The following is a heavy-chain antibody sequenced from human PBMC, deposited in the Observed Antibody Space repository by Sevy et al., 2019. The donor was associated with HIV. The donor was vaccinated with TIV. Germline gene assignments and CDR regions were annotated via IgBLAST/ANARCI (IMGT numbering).Heavy chain of an antibody. V-gene: IGHV4-4*07. CDR2: IYTSGSS. CDR3: ARAGVRGVMRYYYFDY. Sequence: SETLSLTCTVSGGSISSYYWSWIRQPAGKGLEWIGRIYTSGSSNYNPSLKRRVTMSVDTSKNQFSLKLSSVTAADTAAYYCARAGVRGVMRYYYFDYWGQRTLVTVSS. J-gene: IGHJ4*02. D-gene: IGHD3-10*01. CDR1: GGSISSYY.